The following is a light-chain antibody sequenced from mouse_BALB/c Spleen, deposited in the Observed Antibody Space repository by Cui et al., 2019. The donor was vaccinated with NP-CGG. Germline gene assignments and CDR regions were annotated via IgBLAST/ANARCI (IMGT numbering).Light chain of an antibody. CDR2: GTN. V-gene: IGLV1*01. CDR3: ALWYSNHWV. J-gene: IGLJ1*01. Sequence: QAVVTQESALTNSPGETVTLTCRSSTGAVTTGNYANWVQEKPDHLFTGLIGGTNNRVPGVPARFSGSLIGDKAALTITGAQTEDEAIYFCALWYSNHWVFGGGTKLTVL. CDR1: TGAVTTGNY.